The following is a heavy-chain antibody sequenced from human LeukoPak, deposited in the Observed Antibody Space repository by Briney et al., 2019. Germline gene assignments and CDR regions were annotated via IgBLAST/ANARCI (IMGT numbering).Heavy chain of an antibody. J-gene: IGHJ5*02. D-gene: IGHD4-17*01. CDR3: ARDAVIDYGDEDGFDP. V-gene: IGHV4-39*07. Sequence: SETRSLTCTVSAGSTFSGSYFSGWIRQPPGKGLEWNGSIHHDGTNNQNPSLKSRVTISLDASKNQVSLILRSVAAADTAVYYCARDAVIDYGDEDGFDPWGQGILVTVSS. CDR2: IHHDGTN. CDR1: AGSTFSGSYF.